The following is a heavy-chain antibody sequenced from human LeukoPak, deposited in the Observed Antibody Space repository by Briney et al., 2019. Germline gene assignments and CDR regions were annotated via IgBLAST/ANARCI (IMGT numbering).Heavy chain of an antibody. D-gene: IGHD3-10*01. CDR2: IYYSGST. CDR3: AVGSGSLYDY. V-gene: IGHV4-59*08. CDR1: GGSISSYY. Sequence: SETLSLTCTVSGGSISSYYWSWIRQPPGKGLEWIGYIYYSGSTNYNPSLKSRVTISVDTSKNQFSLKLSSVTAADTAVYYCAVGSGSLYDYWGQGTLVTVSS. J-gene: IGHJ4*02.